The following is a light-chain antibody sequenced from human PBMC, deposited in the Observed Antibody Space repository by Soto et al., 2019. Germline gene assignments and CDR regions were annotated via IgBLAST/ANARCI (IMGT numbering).Light chain of an antibody. CDR2: SNN. V-gene: IGLV1-44*01. J-gene: IGLJ2*01. CDR3: AAWDASLNGPV. Sequence: QSVLTQPPSASGTPGQRVTISCSGSSSNIGSNTVNWYQQLPGTAPKLLIYSNNQRPPGVPDRFSGSKSCTSASLAIIGLQSEDEADYYCAAWDASLNGPVFGGGTKVTVL. CDR1: SSNIGSNT.